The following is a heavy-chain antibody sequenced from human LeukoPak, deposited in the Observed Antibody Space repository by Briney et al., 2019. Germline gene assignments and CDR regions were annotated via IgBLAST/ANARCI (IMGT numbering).Heavy chain of an antibody. J-gene: IGHJ4*02. D-gene: IGHD7-27*01. CDR3: ARDVNWGGTYFDY. CDR2: IKQDGSEK. Sequence: GGSLRLSCAASGFTFSSYWMSWVRQAPGKGLEWVANIKQDGSEKYYVDSVKGRFTISRDNAKNSLYLQMNSLRAEDTAVCYCARDVNWGGTYFDYWGQGTLVTVSS. V-gene: IGHV3-7*03. CDR1: GFTFSSYW.